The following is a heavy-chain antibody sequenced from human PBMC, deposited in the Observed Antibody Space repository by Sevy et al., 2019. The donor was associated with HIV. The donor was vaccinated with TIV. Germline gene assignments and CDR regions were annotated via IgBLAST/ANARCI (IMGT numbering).Heavy chain of an antibody. CDR3: ARQKGQKQQLVFDY. Sequence: SETLSLTCTVSGGSISSSSYYWGWIRQPPGKGLEWIGSIYYSWSTYYNPSLKSRVTISVDTSKNQFSLKLSSVTAADTAVYYCARQKGQKQQLVFDYWGQGTLVTVSS. CDR1: GGSISSSSYY. V-gene: IGHV4-39*01. D-gene: IGHD6-13*01. CDR2: IYYSWST. J-gene: IGHJ4*02.